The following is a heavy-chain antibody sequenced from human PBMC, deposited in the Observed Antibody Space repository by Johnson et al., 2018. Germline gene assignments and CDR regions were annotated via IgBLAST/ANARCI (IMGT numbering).Heavy chain of an antibody. CDR1: GFTFSDYY. J-gene: IGHJ6*04. V-gene: IGHV3-66*02. D-gene: IGHD2-15*01. CDR3: ARDADKSDV. Sequence: VQLVQSGGGLVKPGGSLRLSCAASGFTFSDYYMSWIRQAPGKGLEWVSVIYSGGSTYYADSAKGRFPISRDNSKNTLDLQMTSLRAEDKAVYYCARDADKSDVWGKGTTVTVSS. CDR2: IYSGGST.